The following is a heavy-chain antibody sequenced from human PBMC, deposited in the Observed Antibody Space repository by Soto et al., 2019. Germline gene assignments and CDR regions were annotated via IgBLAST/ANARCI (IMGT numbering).Heavy chain of an antibody. CDR1: GGSFSGYY. D-gene: IGHD6-19*01. V-gene: IGHV4-34*01. J-gene: IGHJ6*02. CDR3: ARFSGSYYYAIDV. Sequence: SETLYLTCAVYGGSFSGYYGSWIRQPPGKGLEWIGEINHSGVTNYKPSLKRRVTISVDTSKNQFSLQLKSVTAADTALYYCARFSGSYYYAIDVCGQASSVTVSS. CDR2: INHSGVT.